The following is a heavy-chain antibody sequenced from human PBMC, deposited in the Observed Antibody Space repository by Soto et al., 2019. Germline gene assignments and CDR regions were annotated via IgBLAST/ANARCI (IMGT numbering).Heavy chain of an antibody. CDR1: GGTFSSYA. CDR3: ARDFVNYYDRSGYSGAFDI. CDR2: IIPIFGTA. V-gene: IGHV1-69*13. Sequence: SVKVSCKASGGTFSSYAISWVRQAPGQGLEWMGGIIPIFGTANYAQKFQGRVTITADESTSTAYMELSSLRSEDTAVYYCARDFVNYYDRSGYSGAFDIWGQGTMVTVSS. D-gene: IGHD3-22*01. J-gene: IGHJ3*02.